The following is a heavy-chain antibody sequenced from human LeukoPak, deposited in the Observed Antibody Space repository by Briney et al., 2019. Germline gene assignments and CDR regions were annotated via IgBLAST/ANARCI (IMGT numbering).Heavy chain of an antibody. J-gene: IGHJ5*02. Sequence: PGGSLRLSCAASGFTFSSYSMNWVRQAPGKGLEWVSSISSSSSYIYYADSVKGRFTISRDNAKNSPYLQMNSLRAEDTAVYYCAREPGIAAAGTVYNWFDPWGQGTLVTVSS. CDR3: AREPGIAAAGTVYNWFDP. V-gene: IGHV3-21*01. D-gene: IGHD6-13*01. CDR1: GFTFSSYS. CDR2: ISSSSSYI.